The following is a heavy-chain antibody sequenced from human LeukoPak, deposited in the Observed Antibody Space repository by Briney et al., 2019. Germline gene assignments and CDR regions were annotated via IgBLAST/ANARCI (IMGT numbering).Heavy chain of an antibody. CDR2: ISYDGSNK. CDR1: GFTFSSYA. CDR3: ASGRDYARNAFDI. Sequence: GGSLRLSSAASGFTFSSYAMHWVRQAPGKGLEWVAVISYDGSNKYYADSVKGRFTISRDNSKNTLYLQMNSLRAEDTAVYYCASGRDYARNAFDIWGQGTMVTVSS. V-gene: IGHV3-30-3*01. D-gene: IGHD4-17*01. J-gene: IGHJ3*02.